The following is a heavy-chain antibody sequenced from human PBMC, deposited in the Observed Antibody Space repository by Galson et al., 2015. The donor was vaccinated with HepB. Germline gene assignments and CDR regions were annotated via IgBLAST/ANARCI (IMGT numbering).Heavy chain of an antibody. J-gene: IGHJ5*02. D-gene: IGHD2-8*01. Sequence: CAISGDSVSSDTAAWNWIRQSPSRGLEWLGRAFYRSKWYNEYAVSVKSRITISPDTPKNQLSLQLNSVTPEDTAVYHCARVSKGFGYCTTTTCNAFSSWGQGTLVTVSS. CDR2: AFYRSKWYN. CDR1: GDSVSSDTAA. V-gene: IGHV6-1*01. CDR3: ARVSKGFGYCTTTTCNAFSS.